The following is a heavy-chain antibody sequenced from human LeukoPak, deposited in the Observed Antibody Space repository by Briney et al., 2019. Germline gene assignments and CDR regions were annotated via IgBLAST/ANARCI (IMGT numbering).Heavy chain of an antibody. CDR3: AKDLHVVVTAALSY. V-gene: IGHV3-20*04. J-gene: IGHJ4*02. Sequence: PGGSLRLSCAASGFTFDDYGMSWVRQAPGKGLEWVSGITWNGGSTGYADSVKGRFTISRDNAKNSLYLQMNSLRAEDTALYYCAKDLHVVVTAALSYWGQGTLVTVSS. CDR1: GFTFDDYG. D-gene: IGHD2-21*02. CDR2: ITWNGGST.